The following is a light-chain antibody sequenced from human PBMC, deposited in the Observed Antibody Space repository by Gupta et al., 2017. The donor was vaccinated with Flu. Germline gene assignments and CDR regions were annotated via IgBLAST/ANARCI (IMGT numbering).Light chain of an antibody. Sequence: QSALTQPASVSGSPGQSITISCIGTSSDVGNTDLVSWYQQPPGKAPKFMIYEGNKRPSGVSDRFSGSKSGSTASLTISGLQAEDEADYYCCSYANSDNIWVFGGGTRLTVL. CDR3: CSYANSDNIWV. CDR2: EGN. V-gene: IGLV2-23*01. CDR1: SSDVGNTDL. J-gene: IGLJ3*02.